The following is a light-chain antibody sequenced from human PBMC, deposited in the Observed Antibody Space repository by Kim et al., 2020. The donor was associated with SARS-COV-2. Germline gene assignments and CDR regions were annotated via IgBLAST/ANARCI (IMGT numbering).Light chain of an antibody. J-gene: IGLJ3*02. CDR2: LNSDGSH. Sequence: APVKLTCTLSSGHSSYAIAWHQQQPEKGPRYLMKLNSDGSHSKGDGIPDRFSGSSSGAERYLTISSLQSEDEADYYCQTWGTGFMVFGGGTQLTVL. V-gene: IGLV4-69*01. CDR1: SGHSSYA. CDR3: QTWGTGFMV.